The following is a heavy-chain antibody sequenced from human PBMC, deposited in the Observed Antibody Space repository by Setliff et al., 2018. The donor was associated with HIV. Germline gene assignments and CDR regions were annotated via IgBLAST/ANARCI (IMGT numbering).Heavy chain of an antibody. V-gene: IGHV4-59*01. J-gene: IGHJ4*02. CDR2: IYYSGRT. CDR1: GGSISTSD. Sequence: PSETLSLTCTVSGGSISTSDWSWIRQPPGKGLGWMGYIYYSGRTDYNPSLKNRVTISVDTSKNQSSLKLYSVTAAATAVYYCARSLGGVAGIFDYWGQGTLFTLSS. D-gene: IGHD6-19*01. CDR3: ARSLGGVAGIFDY.